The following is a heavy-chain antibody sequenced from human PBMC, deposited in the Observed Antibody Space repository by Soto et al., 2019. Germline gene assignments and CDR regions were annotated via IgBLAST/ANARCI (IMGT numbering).Heavy chain of an antibody. V-gene: IGHV3-48*03. CDR2: ISSSGSTI. D-gene: IGHD6-19*01. Sequence: PGGSLRLSCAASGFTFSSYEMNWVRQAPGKGLEWVSYISSSGSTIYYADSVKGRFTISRDNAKNSLYLQMNSLRAEDTAVYYCARDSGKQWLVPFDYWGQGTLVTV. CDR3: ARDSGKQWLVPFDY. CDR1: GFTFSSYE. J-gene: IGHJ4*02.